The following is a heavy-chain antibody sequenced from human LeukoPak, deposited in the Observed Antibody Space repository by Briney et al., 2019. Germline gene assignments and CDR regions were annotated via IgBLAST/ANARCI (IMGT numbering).Heavy chain of an antibody. J-gene: IGHJ3*02. D-gene: IGHD3-10*01. CDR2: ISWNSGSI. CDR1: GFTVSSNY. CDR3: AKGSMVRGVIADAFDI. Sequence: PGGSLRLSCAASGFTVSSNYMSWVRQAPGKGLEWVSGISWNSGSIGYADSVKGRFTISRDNAKNSLYLQMNSLRAEDMALYYCAKGSMVRGVIADAFDIWGQGTMVTVSS. V-gene: IGHV3-9*03.